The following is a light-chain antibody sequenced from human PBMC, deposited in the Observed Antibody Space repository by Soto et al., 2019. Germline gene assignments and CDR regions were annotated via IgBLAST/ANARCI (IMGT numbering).Light chain of an antibody. V-gene: IGLV2-14*01. CDR3: SSYTSSSTPL. CDR1: SIDVGGYNY. Sequence: QSALTQPASVSGSPGQSITISCTGTSIDVGGYNYVSWYQQHPGKAPKLMIYDVSNRPSGVSNRFSGSKSGNTASLTISGLQAEDEADYYCSSYTSSSTPLFGGGTKLTVL. CDR2: DVS. J-gene: IGLJ2*01.